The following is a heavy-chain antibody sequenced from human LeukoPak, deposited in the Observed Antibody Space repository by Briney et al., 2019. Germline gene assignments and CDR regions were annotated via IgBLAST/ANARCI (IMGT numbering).Heavy chain of an antibody. D-gene: IGHD6-19*01. CDR2: IYYSGST. V-gene: IGHV4-59*12. CDR1: GGSISSYY. Sequence: PSETLSLTCTVSGGSISSYYWSWIRQPPGKGLEWIGYIYYSGSTYYNPSLKSRVTISVDTSKNQFSLKLSSVTAADTAVYYCARDAAVAGTTAIDYWGQGTLVTVSS. J-gene: IGHJ4*02. CDR3: ARDAAVAGTTAIDY.